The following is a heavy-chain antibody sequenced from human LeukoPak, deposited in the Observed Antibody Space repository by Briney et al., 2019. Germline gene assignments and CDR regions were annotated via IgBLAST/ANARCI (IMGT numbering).Heavy chain of an antibody. J-gene: IGHJ5*02. CDR1: GDIVSSNSVT. CDR2: TYYRSTWCN. V-gene: IGHV6-1*01. CDR3: ARRLTQYDCFDP. Sequence: SQTLSLTCAISGDIVSSNSVTWNWIRQSPSRGLEWLGRTYYRSTWCNDYAVSVRGRITVNPDTSKNQFSLHLNSVTPEDTAVYYCARRLTQYDCFDPWGQGILVTVSS. D-gene: IGHD2-2*01.